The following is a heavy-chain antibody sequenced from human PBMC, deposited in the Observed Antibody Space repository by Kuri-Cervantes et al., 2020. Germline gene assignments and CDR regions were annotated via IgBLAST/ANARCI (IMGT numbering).Heavy chain of an antibody. CDR1: GGSISSGDYY. V-gene: IGHV4-30-4*01. D-gene: IGHD4-17*01. CDR3: ARVTVTTIASFDY. CDR2: IYYSGST. Sequence: SETLSLTCTVSGGSISSGDYYWSWIRQPPGKGLEWIGYIYYSGSTYYNPSLKSRVTISVDTSKNQFSLKLSSVTAADTAVYCCARVTVTTIASFDYWGQGTLVTVSS. J-gene: IGHJ4*02.